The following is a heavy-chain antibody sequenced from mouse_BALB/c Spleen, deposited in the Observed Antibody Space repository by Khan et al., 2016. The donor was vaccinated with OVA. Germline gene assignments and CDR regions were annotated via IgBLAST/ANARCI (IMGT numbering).Heavy chain of an antibody. CDR3: ARNRNGYLDS. CDR1: GFSLANYG. J-gene: IGHJ2*01. Sequence: VELVESGPGLVQPSQSLPITCTVSGFSLANYGVHWVRQSPGKGLEWLGVIWSGGITDYNATFIFRLSISKDNTQGQVFVKMSSQQANDTARYYCARNRNGYLDSWGQGSTRTVSS. CDR2: IWSGGIT. V-gene: IGHV2-2*02. D-gene: IGHD1-1*02.